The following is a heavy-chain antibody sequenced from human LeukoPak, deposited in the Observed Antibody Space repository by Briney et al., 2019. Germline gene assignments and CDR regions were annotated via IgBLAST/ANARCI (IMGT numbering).Heavy chain of an antibody. J-gene: IGHJ4*02. V-gene: IGHV1-2*02. CDR3: ARPYYYDSSGYLPLDY. CDR2: INTNSGGT. Sequence: ASVKVSCKASGYTFTGYYMHWVRQAPGQGLGWMGWINTNSGGTNYAQKFQGRVTMTRDTSISTAYMELSRLRSDDTAVYYCARPYYYDSSGYLPLDYWGQGTLVTVSS. D-gene: IGHD3-22*01. CDR1: GYTFTGYY.